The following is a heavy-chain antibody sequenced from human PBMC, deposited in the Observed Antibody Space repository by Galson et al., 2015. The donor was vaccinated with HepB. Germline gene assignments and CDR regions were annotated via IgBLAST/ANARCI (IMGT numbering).Heavy chain of an antibody. CDR3: ARGSENFDY. D-gene: IGHD6-19*01. J-gene: IGHJ4*02. V-gene: IGHV1-3*01. CDR1: GYTFTTYA. CDR2: ISAASGIT. Sequence: SVKVSCKASGYTFTTYAIHWVRQVPGQRLEWMGWISAASGITKYSQKFQDRLTITRDTSASTVYMELTSLRSEDTAVYYCARGSENFDYWGQGTLVTVSS.